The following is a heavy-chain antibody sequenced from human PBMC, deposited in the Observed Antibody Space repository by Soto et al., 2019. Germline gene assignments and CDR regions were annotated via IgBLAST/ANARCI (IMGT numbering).Heavy chain of an antibody. Sequence: QVQLVQSGAEVKKPGSSVKVSCKASGGTFSSYAISWVRQAPGQGLEWMGGIIPIFGTANYAQKFQGRVTITADKSTSTAYMELNSLRSEDTAVYYCARGAYEDYYYGMDVWGQGTTVTVSS. D-gene: IGHD3-3*01. V-gene: IGHV1-69*06. CDR1: GGTFSSYA. CDR3: ARGAYEDYYYGMDV. J-gene: IGHJ6*02. CDR2: IIPIFGTA.